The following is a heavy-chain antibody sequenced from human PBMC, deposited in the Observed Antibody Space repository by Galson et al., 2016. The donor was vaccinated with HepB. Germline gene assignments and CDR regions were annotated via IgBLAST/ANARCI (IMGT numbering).Heavy chain of an antibody. CDR3: ARVGPPVVVVGETHILDAFDI. Sequence: SLRLSCAASRFTFSNYWMHWVRQAPGKGLVWVSRINPDGSITDHADSVEGRFTISRANGENTLYLQMNSLRAEDTAVYYCARVGPPVVVVGETHILDAFDIWGQGTMVTISS. J-gene: IGHJ3*02. CDR2: INPDGSIT. D-gene: IGHD2-15*01. V-gene: IGHV3-74*01. CDR1: RFTFSNYW.